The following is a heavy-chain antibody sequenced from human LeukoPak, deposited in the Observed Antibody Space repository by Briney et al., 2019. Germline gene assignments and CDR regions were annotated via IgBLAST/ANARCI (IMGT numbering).Heavy chain of an antibody. CDR1: GFTFSDYY. Sequence: PGGSLRLSCAASGFTFSDYYMSWVRQAPGKGLEWVSVIYSGGSTYYADSVKGRFTISRDNSKNTLYLQMNSLRAEDTAVYYCIAAAGSVDYWGQGTLVTVSS. D-gene: IGHD6-13*01. J-gene: IGHJ4*02. CDR3: IAAAGSVDY. V-gene: IGHV3-53*01. CDR2: IYSGGST.